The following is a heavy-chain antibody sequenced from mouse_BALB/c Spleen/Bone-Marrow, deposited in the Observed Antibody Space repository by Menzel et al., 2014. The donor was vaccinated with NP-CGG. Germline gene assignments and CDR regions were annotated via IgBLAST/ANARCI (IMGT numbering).Heavy chain of an antibody. Sequence: DVHLVESGGGLVQPGGSLKLSCAASGFDFXRYWMTWVRQAPGKGLEWIGEINPESSTINYTPSLKDKFIISRDNAKNALYLQMSKVRSEDTALYYCARPGYYGYQDVWGAGTTVTVSS. CDR3: ARPGYYGYQDV. J-gene: IGHJ1*01. CDR1: GFDFXRYW. V-gene: IGHV4-1*02. D-gene: IGHD1-2*01. CDR2: INPESSTI.